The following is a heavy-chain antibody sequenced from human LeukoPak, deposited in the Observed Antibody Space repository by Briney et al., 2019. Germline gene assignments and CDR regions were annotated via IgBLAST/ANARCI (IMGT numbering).Heavy chain of an antibody. D-gene: IGHD3-16*02. Sequence: GGSLRLSCAASGFTFSSYAMSWVRQAPGKGLEWVSAISGSGGSTYYADSVKGRFTISRDNSKNTLYLQMNSLRAEDTAVYYCAKTLRLGELSSPFDYWGQGTLVTVSS. V-gene: IGHV3-23*01. J-gene: IGHJ4*02. CDR1: GFTFSSYA. CDR3: AKTLRLGELSSPFDY. CDR2: ISGSGGST.